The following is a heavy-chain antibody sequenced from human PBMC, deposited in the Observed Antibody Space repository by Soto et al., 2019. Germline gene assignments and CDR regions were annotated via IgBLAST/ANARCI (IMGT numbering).Heavy chain of an antibody. CDR1: GFIFSNYG. CDR2: ISFDGKNR. Sequence: QVQLVESGGGVVQPGKSLRLSCAASGFIFSNYGMHWVRQAPSNGLEWVALISFDGKNRNYADSVKGRFTIYRDNPKNTLYLEMNSLRPEDKAFYYCAKRGGVVGGSEHPFFEYWGQGTLVTVSS. CDR3: AKRGGVVGGSEHPFFEY. V-gene: IGHV3-30*18. J-gene: IGHJ4*02. D-gene: IGHD2-15*01.